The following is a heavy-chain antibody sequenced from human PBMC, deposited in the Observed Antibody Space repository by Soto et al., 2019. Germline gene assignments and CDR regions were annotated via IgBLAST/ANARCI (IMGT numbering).Heavy chain of an antibody. V-gene: IGHV4-61*01. Sequence: QVQLQESGPGLVKPSETLPLTCTVSGGSISSGSYYYIWIRQPPGKGLEWIGFVSYTGSTIYNPSLKSRVNISVDTSKNQFSLKLSSVTAADTAVYYCARGGTRDGMDVWSQGTTVTVSS. CDR2: VSYTGST. CDR3: ARGGTRDGMDV. CDR1: GGSISSGSYY. J-gene: IGHJ6*02. D-gene: IGHD2-2*01.